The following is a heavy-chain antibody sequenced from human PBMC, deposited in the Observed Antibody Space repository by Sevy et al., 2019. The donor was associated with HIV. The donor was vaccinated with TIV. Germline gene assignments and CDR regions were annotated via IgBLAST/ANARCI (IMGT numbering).Heavy chain of an antibody. CDR2: INPNSGGT. Sequence: ASVKVSCKASGYTFTGYYIHWVRQAPGQGLEWMGWINPNSGGTNYAQKFQGRVTMTRDTSISTAYMELSRLRSDDTAVYYCARDQVAAAPQYAFDIWGQGTMVTVSS. D-gene: IGHD6-13*01. CDR3: ARDQVAAAPQYAFDI. V-gene: IGHV1-2*02. J-gene: IGHJ3*02. CDR1: GYTFTGYY.